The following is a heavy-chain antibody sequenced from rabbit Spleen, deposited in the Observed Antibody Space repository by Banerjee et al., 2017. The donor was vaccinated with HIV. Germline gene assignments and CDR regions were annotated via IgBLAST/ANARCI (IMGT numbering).Heavy chain of an antibody. CDR2: IYTGSSGST. V-gene: IGHV1S45*01. J-gene: IGHJ4*01. Sequence: QEQLVESGGGLVQAGASLTLTCTASGFSFSSGQYMCWVRQAPGKGLEWIGCIYTGSSGSTYYASWAKGRFTMSKTSSTTVTLQMTSLTDADTATYFCARDGAGSSYFNLWGPGTLVTVS. D-gene: IGHD8-1*01. CDR1: GFSFSSGQY. CDR3: ARDGAGSSYFNL.